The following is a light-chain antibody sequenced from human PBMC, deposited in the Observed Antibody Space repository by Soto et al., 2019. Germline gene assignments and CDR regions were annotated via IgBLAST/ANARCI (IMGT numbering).Light chain of an antibody. CDR3: QQYGTSPPST. CDR1: QSVSSSY. V-gene: IGKV3-20*01. Sequence: EIVLTQSPGTLSLSPGERATLSCRASQSVSSSYLAWYRQKPGQAPRLLINGASSRATGIPDRFSGSRSGTDVTLTISRLEPEDFAVYYCQQYGTSPPSTFGQGTRLEIK. CDR2: GAS. J-gene: IGKJ5*01.